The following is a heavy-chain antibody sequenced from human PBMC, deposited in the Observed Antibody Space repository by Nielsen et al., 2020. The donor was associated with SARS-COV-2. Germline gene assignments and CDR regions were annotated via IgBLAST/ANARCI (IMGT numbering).Heavy chain of an antibody. CDR3: ARQQKFFHDNSGYHYLPRFDY. Sequence: GGSLRLSCAASGFTFSDFYMSWIRQAPGKGLEWVSYISDDGITHDSADSVKGRFTISRDNATNSLYLQMNSLRAEDTAVYYCARQQKFFHDNSGYHYLPRFDYWGQGTLVTVSS. CDR1: GFTFSDFY. V-gene: IGHV3-11*04. D-gene: IGHD3-22*01. CDR2: ISDDGITH. J-gene: IGHJ4*02.